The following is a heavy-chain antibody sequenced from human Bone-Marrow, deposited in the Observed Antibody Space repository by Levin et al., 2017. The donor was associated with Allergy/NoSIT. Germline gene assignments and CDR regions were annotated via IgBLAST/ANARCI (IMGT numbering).Heavy chain of an antibody. Sequence: VASVKVSCKASGDTFSSYSVNWVRRAPGQGLEWMGRLIPILGVTDYAQKFQGRVTITADKSTSTAYMELINLKSEDTAVYFCARDRRDWGQGTLVTVS. CDR1: GDTFSSYS. J-gene: IGHJ4*02. V-gene: IGHV1-69*04. CDR3: ARDRRD. CDR2: LIPILGVT.